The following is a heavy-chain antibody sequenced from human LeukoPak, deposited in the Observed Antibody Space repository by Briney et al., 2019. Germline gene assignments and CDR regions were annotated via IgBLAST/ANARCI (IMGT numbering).Heavy chain of an antibody. CDR2: INHSGST. CDR1: GGSFGGYY. V-gene: IGHV4-34*01. Sequence: SETLSLTCAVYGGSFGGYYWSWIRQPPGKGLEWIGEINHSGSTNYNPSLKSRVTISVDTSKNQFSLKLSSVTAADTAVYYCARGRVAATSVTSNWGQGTLITVSS. J-gene: IGHJ4*02. CDR3: ARGRVAATSVTSN. D-gene: IGHD2-15*01.